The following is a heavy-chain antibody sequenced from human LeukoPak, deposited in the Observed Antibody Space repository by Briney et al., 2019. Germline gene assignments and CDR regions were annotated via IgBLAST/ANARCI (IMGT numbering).Heavy chain of an antibody. CDR3: ARSFYDSGANRYFQY. V-gene: IGHV4-4*07. CDR2: IYSTDSP. D-gene: IGHD3-22*01. Sequence: SETLSLTCTVSGVSISSYYWSWIRQPAGKGLEWIGQIYSTDSPNYNPPLKSRVTMSADTSKNQFSLTLRSVTAADTAVYYCARSFYDSGANRYFQYWGQGTLVTVSS. J-gene: IGHJ1*01. CDR1: GVSISSYY.